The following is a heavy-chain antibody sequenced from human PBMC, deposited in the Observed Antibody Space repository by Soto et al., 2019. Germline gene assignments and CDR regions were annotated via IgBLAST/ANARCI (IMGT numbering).Heavy chain of an antibody. Sequence: SETLSLTCTVSGGSISSYYWSWIRQPPGKGLEWIGYIYYSGSTNYNPSLKSRVTISVDTSKNQFSLKLSSVTAADTAVYYCARVKQWLVPVGAFDIWGQETMVTVS. J-gene: IGHJ3*02. CDR1: GGSISSYY. D-gene: IGHD6-19*01. V-gene: IGHV4-59*01. CDR2: IYYSGST. CDR3: ARVKQWLVPVGAFDI.